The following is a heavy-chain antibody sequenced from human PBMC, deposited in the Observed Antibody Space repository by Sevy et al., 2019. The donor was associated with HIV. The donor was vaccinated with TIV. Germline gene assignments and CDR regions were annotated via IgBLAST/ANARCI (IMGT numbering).Heavy chain of an antibody. D-gene: IGHD4-17*01. CDR1: GYRFTNYW. J-gene: IGHJ4*02. Sequence: GESLKISCKGSGYRFTNYWIGWVRQVPGKGLEWMGIIYPVDSDARYRPSFQGQVIMSVDKSTGTAYLQWNSLKASDTAMYYCARQPSGYGDYIGYWGQGTLVTVSS. CDR2: IYPVDSDA. V-gene: IGHV5-51*01. CDR3: ARQPSGYGDYIGY.